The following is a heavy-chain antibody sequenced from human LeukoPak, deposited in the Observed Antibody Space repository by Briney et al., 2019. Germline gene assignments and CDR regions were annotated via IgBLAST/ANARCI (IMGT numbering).Heavy chain of an antibody. CDR2: INHSGIT. Sequence: SETLSLTCAVYGGSFSGYYWSWIRQPPGKGLEWIGEINHSGITNYNPSLKSRVTISVDTSKNQFSLKLSSVTAADTAVYYCARAPYDYDFWSGYQNYWGQGTLVTVSS. CDR1: GGSFSGYY. V-gene: IGHV4-34*01. J-gene: IGHJ4*02. CDR3: ARAPYDYDFWSGYQNY. D-gene: IGHD3-3*01.